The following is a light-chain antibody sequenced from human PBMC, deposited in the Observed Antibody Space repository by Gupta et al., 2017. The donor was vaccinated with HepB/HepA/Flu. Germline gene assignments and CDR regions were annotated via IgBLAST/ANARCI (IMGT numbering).Light chain of an antibody. CDR1: SRHSSYI. Sequence: QPVLTQSSSSSASLGSSVTLTCTLRSRHSSYIIAWHQQQPRQAPRYLMKLEGSGNYNKGCGVPDRVSGSSSWADRYLTISNLHSEDEADYYCENWDSSTQVFGGGTKLTVL. J-gene: IGLJ3*02. CDR2: LEGSGNY. CDR3: ENWDSSTQV. V-gene: IGLV4-60*03.